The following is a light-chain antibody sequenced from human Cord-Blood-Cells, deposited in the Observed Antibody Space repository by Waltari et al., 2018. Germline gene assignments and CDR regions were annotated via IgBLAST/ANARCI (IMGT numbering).Light chain of an antibody. V-gene: IGKV1-39*01. J-gene: IGKJ2*01. CDR1: QSISSY. CDR2: AAS. CDR3: HRSYSTPPNT. Sequence: DIQMTQSPSSLSVSVGDRVTITCRASQSISSYLNWYQQKPGKAPKLLIYAASSLQSGVPSGFSGRGSGTDFTLSISSLQPEELATDYRHRSYSTPPNTYGQGTELEIK.